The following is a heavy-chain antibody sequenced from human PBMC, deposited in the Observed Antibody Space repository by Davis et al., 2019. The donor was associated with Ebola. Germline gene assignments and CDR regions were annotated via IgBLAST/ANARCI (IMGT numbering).Heavy chain of an antibody. V-gene: IGHV3-30*04. CDR2: ISYDGSNK. J-gene: IGHJ6*02. CDR1: GFTFSSYA. Sequence: GGSLRLSCAASGFTFSSYAMHWVRQAPGKGLEWVAVISYDGSNKYYADSVKARFTLSRDNSKNTLYLQMNSLRAEDTAVYYCARERTTVTTNRNYYYGMDVWGQGTTVTVSS. CDR3: ARERTTVTTNRNYYYGMDV. D-gene: IGHD4-17*01.